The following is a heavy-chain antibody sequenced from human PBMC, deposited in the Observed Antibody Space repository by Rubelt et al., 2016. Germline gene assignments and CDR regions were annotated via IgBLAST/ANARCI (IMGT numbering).Heavy chain of an antibody. Sequence: KASGGTFSSYAISWVRQAPGQGLEWMGRIIPILGIANYAQKFQGRVTITADKSTSTAYMELSSLRSEDTAVYYCARDTDTAMVTDYYYGMDVWGQGTTVTVS. CDR2: IIPILGIA. V-gene: IGHV1-69*04. J-gene: IGHJ6*02. D-gene: IGHD5-18*01. CDR1: GGTFSSYA. CDR3: ARDTDTAMVTDYYYGMDV.